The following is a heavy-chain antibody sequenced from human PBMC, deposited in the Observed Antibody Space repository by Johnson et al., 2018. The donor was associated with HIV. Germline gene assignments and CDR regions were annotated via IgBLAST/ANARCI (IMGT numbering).Heavy chain of an antibody. CDR2: IKQDGTEK. D-gene: IGHD2-21*02. CDR1: GFTFNSYW. Sequence: MLLVESGGGLVQPGGSLRLSCVVSGFTFNSYWMSWVRQAPGKGLEWVANIKQDGTEKYYVDSVKGRFTISRDNAKNSLYLQMNSLRAEDTAVYYCARESTYCGGDCYDAFDIWGQGTMVTVSS. V-gene: IGHV3-7*01. CDR3: ARESTYCGGDCYDAFDI. J-gene: IGHJ3*02.